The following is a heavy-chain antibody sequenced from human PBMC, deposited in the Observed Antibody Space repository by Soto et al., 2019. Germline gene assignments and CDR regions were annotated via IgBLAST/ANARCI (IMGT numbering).Heavy chain of an antibody. D-gene: IGHD3-10*01. CDR3: TTEWSLSLWFGELSTWGY. Sequence: GGSLRLSCVASAITFSNAWMSWVRQAPGKGLEWVGRIKSRSDGGTTDYAAHVKGRISIARDNSKNTMYLQMQSLKIEDTAEYYCTTEWSLSLWFGELSTWGYWGQGTLVTVSS. V-gene: IGHV3-15*01. CDR2: IKSRSDGGTT. CDR1: AITFSNAW. J-gene: IGHJ4*02.